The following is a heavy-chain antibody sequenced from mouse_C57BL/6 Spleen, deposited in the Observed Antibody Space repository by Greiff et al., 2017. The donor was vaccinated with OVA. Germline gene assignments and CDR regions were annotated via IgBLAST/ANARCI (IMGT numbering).Heavy chain of an antibody. CDR3: ARQDYGPFMDY. V-gene: IGHV5-6*01. Sequence: DVQLVESGGDLVKPGGSLKLSCAASGFTFSSYGMSWVRQTPDKRLEWVATISSGGSYTYYPDSVKGRFTISRDNAKNTLYLQMSSLKSEDTAMYYCARQDYGPFMDYWGQGTSVTVSS. CDR2: ISSGGSYT. CDR1: GFTFSSYG. J-gene: IGHJ4*01. D-gene: IGHD1-1*01.